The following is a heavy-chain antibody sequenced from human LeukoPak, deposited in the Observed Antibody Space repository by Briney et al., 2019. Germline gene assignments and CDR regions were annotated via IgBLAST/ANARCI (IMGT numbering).Heavy chain of an antibody. CDR3: VALIRGLGY. CDR1: GFTFSDHY. D-gene: IGHD3-10*01. V-gene: IGHV3-72*01. Sequence: GGSLRLSCAASGFTFSDHYMDWVRQAPGKGLDWIGRSRNRAHSYSTEYAASVKGRFTVSRADSENSLYLQMNSLKTDDTAVYYCVALIRGLGYWGQETLVTVSS. J-gene: IGHJ4*02. CDR2: SRNRAHSYST.